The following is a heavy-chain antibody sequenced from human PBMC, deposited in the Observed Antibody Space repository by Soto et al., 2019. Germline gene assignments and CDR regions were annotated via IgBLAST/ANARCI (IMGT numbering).Heavy chain of an antibody. Sequence: GGSLRLSCAASGFTFSSYAMSWVRQAPGKGLEWVSAISGSGGSTYYADSVKGRFTISRDNSKNTLYLQMNSLRAEDTAVYYCAKWSNYGSEMLYPYYYYMDVWGKGTTVTVSS. V-gene: IGHV3-23*01. D-gene: IGHD3-10*01. J-gene: IGHJ6*03. CDR2: ISGSGGST. CDR3: AKWSNYGSEMLYPYYYYMDV. CDR1: GFTFSSYA.